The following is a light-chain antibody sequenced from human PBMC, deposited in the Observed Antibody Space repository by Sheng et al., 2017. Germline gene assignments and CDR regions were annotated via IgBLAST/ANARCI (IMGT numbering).Light chain of an antibody. Sequence: EIVLTQSPGTLSLSPGDRATLSCRASQSVSGFYLAWYQQKPGQPPRLVIYGASNRATGIPDRFXGSESGTDFSLSISRLEPEDFAVYYCQQYGRPPYTFGQGTKVEIK. CDR1: QSVSGFY. J-gene: IGKJ2*01. CDR2: GAS. CDR3: QQYGRPPYT. V-gene: IGKV3-20*01.